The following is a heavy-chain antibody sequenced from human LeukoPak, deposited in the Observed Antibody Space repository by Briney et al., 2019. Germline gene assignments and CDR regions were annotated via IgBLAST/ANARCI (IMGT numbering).Heavy chain of an antibody. D-gene: IGHD6-13*01. J-gene: IGHJ4*02. CDR2: MNPNSGYT. CDR1: GYTFTGYY. CDR3: ARGPRSSSWYGIPFDY. V-gene: IGHV1-8*02. Sequence: ASVKVSCKASGYTFTGYYMHWVRQAPGQGLEWMGRMNPNSGYTAYAQRFQGRVTMTRNTSISTAYMELRSLRSEDTAVYYCARGPRSSSWYGIPFDYWGQGTLVTVSS.